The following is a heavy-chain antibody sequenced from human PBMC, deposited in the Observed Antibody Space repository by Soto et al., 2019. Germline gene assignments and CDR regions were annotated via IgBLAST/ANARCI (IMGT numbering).Heavy chain of an antibody. Sequence: GGSVRLSCAASGFTFSSYGMHWVRQAPGKGLEWVAVISYDGSNKYYADSVKGRFTISRDNSKNTLYLQMNSLRAEDTAVYYCAKDPTSYDSSAQFDSWGQRTPVTVSS. CDR1: GFTFSSYG. CDR3: AKDPTSYDSSAQFDS. V-gene: IGHV3-30*18. CDR2: ISYDGSNK. D-gene: IGHD3-22*01. J-gene: IGHJ4*02.